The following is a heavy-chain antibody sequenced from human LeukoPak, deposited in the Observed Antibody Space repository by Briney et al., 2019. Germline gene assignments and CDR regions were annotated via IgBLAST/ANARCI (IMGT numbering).Heavy chain of an antibody. CDR2: INPNSGGT. Sequence: ASEKVSCKASGYTFTGYYMHWVRQAPGQGLEWMGWINPNSGGTNYAQKFQGRVTMTRDTSISTAYMELSRLRSDDTAVYYCARVNRWRQLGGYFDYWGQGTLVTVSS. V-gene: IGHV1-2*02. D-gene: IGHD6-13*01. CDR3: ARVNRWRQLGGYFDY. CDR1: GYTFTGYY. J-gene: IGHJ4*02.